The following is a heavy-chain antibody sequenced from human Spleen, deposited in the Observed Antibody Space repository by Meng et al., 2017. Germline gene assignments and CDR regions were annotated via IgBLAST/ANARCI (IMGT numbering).Heavy chain of an antibody. CDR2: ISYDGGNK. CDR1: GFIFSTYT. D-gene: IGHD1-1*01. V-gene: IGHV3-30*14. CDR3: ASPTYGTTIGYFDY. J-gene: IGHJ4*02. Sequence: GESLKISCAASGFIFSTYTMHWVRQAPGKGLEWVAVISYDGGNKDYADSVKGRFTISRDNSKNTLYLQMNSLRADDTAVYYCASPTYGTTIGYFDYWGQGTLVTVSS.